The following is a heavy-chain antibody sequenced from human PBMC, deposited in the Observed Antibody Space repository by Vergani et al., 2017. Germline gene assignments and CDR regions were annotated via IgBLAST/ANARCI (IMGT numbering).Heavy chain of an antibody. CDR1: GFTFSSYA. J-gene: IGHJ4*02. D-gene: IGHD4-23*01. V-gene: IGHV3-30-3*01. Sequence: QVQLVESGGGVVQPGRSLRLSCAASGFTFSSYAMHWVRQAPGKGLEWVAVISYDGSNKYYADSVKGRFTISRDNSKNTLYLQMNSLRAEDTAVYYCALVKNPCGGNSPPTTDYWGQGTLVTGSS. CDR3: ALVKNPCGGNSPPTTDY. CDR2: ISYDGSNK.